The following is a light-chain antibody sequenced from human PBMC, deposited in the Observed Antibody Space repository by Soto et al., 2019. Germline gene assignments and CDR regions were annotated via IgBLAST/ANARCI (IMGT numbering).Light chain of an antibody. CDR1: SSDVGGYDY. J-gene: IGLJ1*01. Sequence: QSALTQPASVSGSPGQSITISCIGTSSDVGGYDYVSWYQQNPGKAPKLIIYEVINRPSGVSSRFSGSKSGNTASLTISGLQAEDEADYYCSSCTSDSTHVFGSGTKLTVL. CDR2: EVI. CDR3: SSCTSDSTHV. V-gene: IGLV2-14*01.